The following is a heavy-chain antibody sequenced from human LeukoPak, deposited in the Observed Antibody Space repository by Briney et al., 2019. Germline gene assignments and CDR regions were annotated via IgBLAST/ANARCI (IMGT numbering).Heavy chain of an antibody. D-gene: IGHD3-16*01. CDR2: IIPIFGTA. CDR1: GYTFSGYY. J-gene: IGHJ5*02. Sequence: ASVKVSCKASGYTFSGYYIHWVRQAPGQGLEWMGRIIPIFGTANYAQKFQGRVTITTDESTSTAYMELSSLRSEDTAVYYCARFDSFGGSFDPWGQGTLVTVSS. V-gene: IGHV1-69*05. CDR3: ARFDSFGGSFDP.